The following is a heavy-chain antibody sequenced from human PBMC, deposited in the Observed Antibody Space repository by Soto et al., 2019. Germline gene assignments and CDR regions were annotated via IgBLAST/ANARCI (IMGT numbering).Heavy chain of an antibody. V-gene: IGHV3-23*01. Sequence: GGSLRLSCTASGFTFSNYAMGWVRQDPGKGLEWVSVISGGADDTHYADSVKGRFTISRDNSKNTLYVQMDSLRAEDTAVYYCAKAINDYYAPLDYWGQGMRVTVSS. J-gene: IGHJ4*02. D-gene: IGHD3-3*01. CDR3: AKAINDYYAPLDY. CDR1: GFTFSNYA. CDR2: ISGGADDT.